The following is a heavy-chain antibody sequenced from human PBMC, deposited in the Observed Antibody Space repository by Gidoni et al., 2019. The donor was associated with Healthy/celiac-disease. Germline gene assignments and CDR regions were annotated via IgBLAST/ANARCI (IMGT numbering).Heavy chain of an antibody. Sequence: QVQLVESGGGVVQPGRSLSLSFAASGFTFSSYSMHWVRQAPGQGLEWVAVISYDGSNKYYADSVKGRFTISRDNSKNTLYLQMNSLRAEDTAVYYCASSIVVVTAKAFDIWGQGTMVTVSS. D-gene: IGHD2-21*02. J-gene: IGHJ3*02. V-gene: IGHV3-30-3*01. CDR3: ASSIVVVTAKAFDI. CDR1: GFTFSSYS. CDR2: ISYDGSNK.